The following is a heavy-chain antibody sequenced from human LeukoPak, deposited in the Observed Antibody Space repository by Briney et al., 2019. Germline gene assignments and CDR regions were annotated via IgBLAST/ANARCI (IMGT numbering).Heavy chain of an antibody. Sequence: GGSLKISCKGSGYSFTSYWIGWVRQLPGKGLEWMGIIYPGDSDTRYSPSFQGQVTISADKSISTAYLQWSSLKASDTAMYYCARTGGHSGYDGAFDIWGQGTMVTVSS. CDR3: ARTGGHSGYDGAFDI. J-gene: IGHJ3*02. D-gene: IGHD5-12*01. CDR1: GYSFTSYW. V-gene: IGHV5-51*01. CDR2: IYPGDSDT.